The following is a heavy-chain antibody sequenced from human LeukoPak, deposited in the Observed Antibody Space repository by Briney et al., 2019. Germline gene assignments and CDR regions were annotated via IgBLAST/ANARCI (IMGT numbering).Heavy chain of an antibody. CDR1: GYTFTGYY. D-gene: IGHD2-21*01. CDR2: ISIYNRNI. V-gene: IGHV1-18*04. CDR3: ARDRFSVSVAGY. Sequence: ASVKVSCKASGYTFTGYYMHWVRQAPGQGLEWMGWISIYNRNINYAQKLQGRVTMTTDTSTSTAYMELRSLRSDDTAVYYCARDRFSVSVAGYWGQGTLVTVSS. J-gene: IGHJ4*02.